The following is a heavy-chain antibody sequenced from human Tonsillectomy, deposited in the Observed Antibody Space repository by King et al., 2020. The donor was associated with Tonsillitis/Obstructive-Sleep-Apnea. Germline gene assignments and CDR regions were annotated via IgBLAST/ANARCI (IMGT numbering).Heavy chain of an antibody. CDR1: GGSITSYY. Sequence: QLQESGPGLVKPSETLSLTCSVSGGSITSYYWNWIRQPPGKGLEWIGYIYYSGSTNYNPSLKSRVTISVDTSKNQFSLKLSSVTAADTAVYYCARGDYYYYMDVWGKGTTVTVSS. D-gene: IGHD3-10*01. CDR2: IYYSGST. J-gene: IGHJ6*03. V-gene: IGHV4-59*01. CDR3: ARGDYYYYMDV.